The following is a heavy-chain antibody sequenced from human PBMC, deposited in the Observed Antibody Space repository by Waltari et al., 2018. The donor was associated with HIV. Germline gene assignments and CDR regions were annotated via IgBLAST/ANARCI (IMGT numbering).Heavy chain of an antibody. CDR3: ARIRSAWFRNFDY. V-gene: IGHV4-38-2*01. Sequence: QVQLQESGPGLVKPSETLSLMCAVSGYSISSGYYWGWIRQPPGKGLEWIGTMYHGGTAYYKPSLKSRVTIPLDTSKNRFSLRLTSVTAADTAVYFCARIRSAWFRNFDYWGQGILVSVSS. CDR1: GYSISSGYY. CDR2: MYHGGTA. D-gene: IGHD6-19*01. J-gene: IGHJ4*02.